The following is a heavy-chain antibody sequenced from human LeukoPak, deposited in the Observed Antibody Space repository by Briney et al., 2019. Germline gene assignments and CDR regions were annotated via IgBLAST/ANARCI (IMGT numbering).Heavy chain of an antibody. CDR3: ARGGIVRGSIDGYFDY. J-gene: IGHJ4*02. V-gene: IGHV3-48*02. D-gene: IGHD3-10*01. Sequence: GGSLRLSCAASGLTVSSNYMTWVRQAPGKGLEWVSYITSSTGTKYADSVKGRFTVSRDNAKNSLYLQMNSLRDEDTAVYYCARGGIVRGSIDGYFDYWGQGTLVTVSS. CDR1: GLTVSSNY. CDR2: ITSSTGT.